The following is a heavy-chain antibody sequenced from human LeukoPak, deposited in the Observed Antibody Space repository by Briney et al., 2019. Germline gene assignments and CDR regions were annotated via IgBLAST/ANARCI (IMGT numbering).Heavy chain of an antibody. CDR3: ARDSNGYNGFDY. J-gene: IGHJ4*02. Sequence: GGSLRLSCAASRFTFSSYSMNWVRQAPGKGLEWVSSISSSSSYIYYADSVKGRFTISRDNAKNSLYLQMNSLRAEDTAVYYCARDSNGYNGFDYWGQGTLVTVSS. D-gene: IGHD5-24*01. CDR2: ISSSSSYI. V-gene: IGHV3-21*01. CDR1: RFTFSSYS.